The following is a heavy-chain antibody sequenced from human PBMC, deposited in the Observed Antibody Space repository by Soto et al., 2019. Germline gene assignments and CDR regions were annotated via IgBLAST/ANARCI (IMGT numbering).Heavy chain of an antibody. CDR3: ARDSAWNNY. CDR2: IKQDGSEK. CDR1: GFTFSDYW. J-gene: IGHJ4*02. D-gene: IGHD1-1*01. Sequence: EVQLVESGGGLVQPGGSLRLSCAASGFTFSDYWMTWVRQAPGNGLERVANIKQDGSEKYYVDSVKGRFSISRDNANDSLYLQMNSLRVEDTAVYYCARDSAWNNYWGQGTLVSVSS. V-gene: IGHV3-7*03.